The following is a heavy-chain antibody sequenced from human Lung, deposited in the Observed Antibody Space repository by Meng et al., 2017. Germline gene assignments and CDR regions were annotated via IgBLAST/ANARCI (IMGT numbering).Heavy chain of an antibody. CDR3: ARGPTTMAHDFDY. J-gene: IGHJ4*02. CDR1: GGSFSDYY. D-gene: IGHD4-11*01. V-gene: IGHV4-34*01. CDR2: INHSGST. Sequence: QLRLRPWGAGLLRPSETLSLTCVVAGGSFSDYYWSWIRQPPGKGLEWIGEINHSGSTNYNPSLESRATISVDTSQNNLSLKLSSVTAADSAVYYCARGPTTMAHDFDYWGQGTLVTVSS.